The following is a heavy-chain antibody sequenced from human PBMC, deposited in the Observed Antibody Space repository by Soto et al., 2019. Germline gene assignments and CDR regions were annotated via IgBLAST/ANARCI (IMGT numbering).Heavy chain of an antibody. J-gene: IGHJ6*03. CDR1: GYTFTSYD. CDR3: ARGSNSWGVQRAIFGVVINPNYYYYYMDV. D-gene: IGHD3-3*01. Sequence: ASVKVSCKASGYTFTSYDINWVRQATGQGLEWMGWMNPNSGNTGYAQKFQGRVTMTRNTSISTAYMEMSSLRSEDTDVYYCARGSNSWGVQRAIFGVVINPNYYYYYMDVWGKGTTVTVSS. CDR2: MNPNSGNT. V-gene: IGHV1-8*01.